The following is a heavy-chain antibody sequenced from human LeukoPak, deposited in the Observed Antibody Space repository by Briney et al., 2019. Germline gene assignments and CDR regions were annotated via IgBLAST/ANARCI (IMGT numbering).Heavy chain of an antibody. V-gene: IGHV4-4*07. CDR1: GASISSYY. D-gene: IGHD3-10*01. J-gene: IGHJ4*02. CDR3: ARVGTYGSGSYLSWLDY. Sequence: PSETLSLTCTVSGASISSYYWSWIRQPAGKGLEWIRRIYTSGSTNYNPSLKSRVTISVDTSKNQFSLKLSSVTAADTAVYYCARVGTYGSGSYLSWLDYWGQGTLVIVSS. CDR2: IYTSGST.